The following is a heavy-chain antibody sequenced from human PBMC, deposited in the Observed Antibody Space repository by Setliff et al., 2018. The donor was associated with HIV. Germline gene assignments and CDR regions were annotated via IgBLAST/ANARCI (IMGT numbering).Heavy chain of an antibody. V-gene: IGHV4-59*01. Sequence: SEPLSLTCTVSGVSISNYDWSWIRQPPGKGLEWIGYMYYSGNTNYNPSLKSRVTISVDTAKSQFSLKLNSVTAADTAVYYCARDQSDWFYWGQGTRDTVS. CDR3: ARDQSDWFY. CDR1: GVSISNYD. J-gene: IGHJ4*02. D-gene: IGHD3-3*01. CDR2: MYYSGNT.